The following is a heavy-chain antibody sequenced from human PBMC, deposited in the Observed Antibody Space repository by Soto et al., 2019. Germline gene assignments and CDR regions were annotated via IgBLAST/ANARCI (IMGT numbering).Heavy chain of an antibody. V-gene: IGHV1-18*01. CDR2: ISAYNGNT. CDR1: GYTFTSYG. CDR3: ARVIRYDFWSVLSGLGYFDY. Sequence: GASVKVSCKASGYTFTSYGISWVRQAPGQGLEWMGWISAYNGNTNYAQKLQGRVTMTTDTSTSTAYMELRSLRSDDTAVYYCARVIRYDFWSVLSGLGYFDYWGQGTQVPVSS. J-gene: IGHJ4*02. D-gene: IGHD3-3*01.